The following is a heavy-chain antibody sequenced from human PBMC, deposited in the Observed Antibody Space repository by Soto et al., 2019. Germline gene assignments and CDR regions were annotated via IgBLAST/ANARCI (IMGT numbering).Heavy chain of an antibody. J-gene: IGHJ5*02. Sequence: QEQLVQSGAEVKKPGASVKVSCKTSGYTFTDYDINWVRRATGQGLEWIGWMNPNSGETGYAQKFQGRVTMTRSASLSTAYLELSSLRSEDTAVYYCARVAVAARPRWYNWFDPWGQGTLVTVSS. D-gene: IGHD2-15*01. CDR2: MNPNSGET. CDR3: ARVAVAARPRWYNWFDP. V-gene: IGHV1-8*01. CDR1: GYTFTDYD.